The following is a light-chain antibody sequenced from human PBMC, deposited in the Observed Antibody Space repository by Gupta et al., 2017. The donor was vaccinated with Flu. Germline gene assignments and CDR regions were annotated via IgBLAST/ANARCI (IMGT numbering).Light chain of an antibody. Sequence: ETMMTQSPATLSGSPGERATLSCRASESVGSNLAWYQQRPGQAPRLLISGASTRATGIPARFSGSGSGTEFTLNISSLQSEDSAIYSCQQYNNWPPYTFGQGTKVEI. CDR3: QQYNNWPPYT. CDR2: GAS. CDR1: ESVGSN. J-gene: IGKJ1*01. V-gene: IGKV3-15*01.